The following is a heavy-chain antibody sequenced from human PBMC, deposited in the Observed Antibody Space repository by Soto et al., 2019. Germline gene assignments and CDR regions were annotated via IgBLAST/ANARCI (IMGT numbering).Heavy chain of an antibody. CDR1: GFTFSRHG. CDR3: ARDFSYGSLDFDS. D-gene: IGHD5-18*01. V-gene: IGHV3-33*01. Sequence: GGSLRLSCAASGFTFSRHGMHWVRQAPGKGLEWVADIWYDGSKQYYADSVKGRVTISRDNSQSTLYLQMNSLRAEDTAVYYCARDFSYGSLDFDSRGQGTLVTVSS. J-gene: IGHJ4*02. CDR2: IWYDGSKQ.